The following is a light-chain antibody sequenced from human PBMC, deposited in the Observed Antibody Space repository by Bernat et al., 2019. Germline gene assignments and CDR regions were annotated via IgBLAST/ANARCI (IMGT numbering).Light chain of an antibody. CDR2: GAS. Sequence: DIQLTQSPPFLSASVGDRVTITCRASQVIGTYLAWYQQKPGKAPNLLIYGASNLQTGVPSRFSGSGSGTELTLTISSLQPEDSAAYYCQQLNSFPITFGQGTRLEIK. V-gene: IGKV1-9*01. J-gene: IGKJ5*01. CDR3: QQLNSFPIT. CDR1: QVIGTY.